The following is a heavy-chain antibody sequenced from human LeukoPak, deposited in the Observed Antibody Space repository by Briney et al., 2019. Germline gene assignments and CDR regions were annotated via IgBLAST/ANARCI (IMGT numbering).Heavy chain of an antibody. D-gene: IGHD6-13*01. J-gene: IGHJ4*02. CDR3: ARDPLSSSQRGYFDY. CDR1: GFTLSSHS. Sequence: QSGGSLRLSCAASGFTLSSHSMNWVRQAPGKGLEWVSSISSGSSAIYYADSVKGRFTISRDNSKNTLYLQMNSLRAEDTAVYYCARDPLSSSQRGYFDYWGQGTLVTVSS. CDR2: ISSGSSAI. V-gene: IGHV3-48*01.